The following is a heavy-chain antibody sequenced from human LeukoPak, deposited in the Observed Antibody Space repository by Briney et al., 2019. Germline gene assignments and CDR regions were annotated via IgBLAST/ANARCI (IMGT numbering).Heavy chain of an antibody. Sequence: GGSLRLSCAASGFTFSSYSMTWVRQAPGKGLEWVSSISSSSSYIYYADSVKGRFTISRDNAKNSLYLQMNSLRAEDTAVYYCAKDMGLRLDLGIDYWGQGTLVTVSS. CDR3: AKDMGLRLDLGIDY. V-gene: IGHV3-21*01. CDR1: GFTFSSYS. D-gene: IGHD5-12*01. CDR2: ISSSSSYI. J-gene: IGHJ4*02.